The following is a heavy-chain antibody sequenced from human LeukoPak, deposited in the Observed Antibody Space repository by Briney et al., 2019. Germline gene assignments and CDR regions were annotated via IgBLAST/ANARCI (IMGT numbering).Heavy chain of an antibody. CDR2: ISWNSGSI. D-gene: IGHD3-3*01. V-gene: IGHV3-9*01. Sequence: GRSLTLSCAASGFSFDDYSMPWVRQAPGKGLEWVSGISWNSGSIGYADSVKGRFPISRHNAKNSLYLQMNSLRAEDTALYYCAKATYYDFCSGYYDYWGQGTLDTVSS. CDR1: GFSFDDYS. CDR3: AKATYYDFCSGYYDY. J-gene: IGHJ4*02.